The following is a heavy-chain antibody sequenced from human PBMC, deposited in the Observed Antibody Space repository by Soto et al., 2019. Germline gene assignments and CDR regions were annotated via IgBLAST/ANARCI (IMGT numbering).Heavy chain of an antibody. CDR1: GGSISSGDYY. CDR3: ARAPTVVAATPPWLDP. D-gene: IGHD2-15*01. CDR2: IYYSGST. J-gene: IGHJ5*02. Sequence: PSETLSLTCTVSGGSISSGDYYWSWIRQPPGKGLEWIGYIYYSGSTYYNPSLKSRVTISVDTSKNQFSLKLSSVTAADTAVYYCARAPTVVAATPPWLDPWGQGTLVTVSS. V-gene: IGHV4-30-4*01.